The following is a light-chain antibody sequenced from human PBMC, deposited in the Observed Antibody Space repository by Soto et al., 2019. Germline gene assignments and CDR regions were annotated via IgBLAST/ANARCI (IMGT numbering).Light chain of an antibody. CDR3: QQYGSSPIT. V-gene: IGKV3-20*01. CDR2: GAS. J-gene: IGKJ5*01. CDR1: QSVSSSY. Sequence: EIVLTQSPGTLSLSPGERATLSCRASQSVSSSYLAWYQQKPGQAPRLLMYGASSRATGIPDRLNGSGSGTDFTLTISRLEPEDFAVYYCQQYGSSPITFGQGTRLEIK.